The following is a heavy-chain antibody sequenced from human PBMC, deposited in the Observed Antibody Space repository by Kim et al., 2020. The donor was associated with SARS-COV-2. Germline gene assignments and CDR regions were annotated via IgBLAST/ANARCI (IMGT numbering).Heavy chain of an antibody. CDR2: ISSSSSYI. CDR1: GFTFSSYS. J-gene: IGHJ6*02. CDR3: ARETTMVRGVNYYYGMDV. Sequence: GGSLRLSCAASGFTFSSYSMNWVRQAPGKGLEWVSSISSSSSYIYYADSVKGRFTISRDNAKNSLYLQMNSLRAEDTAVYYCARETTMVRGVNYYYGMDVWGQGTTVTVSS. V-gene: IGHV3-21*01. D-gene: IGHD3-10*01.